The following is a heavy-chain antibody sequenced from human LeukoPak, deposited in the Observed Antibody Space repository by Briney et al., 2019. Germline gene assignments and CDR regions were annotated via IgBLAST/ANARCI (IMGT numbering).Heavy chain of an antibody. Sequence: GGSLRLSCVASGFTFSSYWMSWVRQAPGKGLEWVANIKRDGSETYYVDSVKGRFTISRDNAKNSLYLQMNSLRVEDTALYYCARDRGPYGSSSSPNDYWGQGTLVTVP. D-gene: IGHD6-6*01. V-gene: IGHV3-7*01. CDR2: IKRDGSET. CDR1: GFTFSSYW. CDR3: ARDRGPYGSSSSPNDY. J-gene: IGHJ4*02.